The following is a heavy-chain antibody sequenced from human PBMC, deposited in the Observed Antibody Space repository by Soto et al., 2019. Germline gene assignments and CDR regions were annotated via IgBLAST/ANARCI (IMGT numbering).Heavy chain of an antibody. V-gene: IGHV1-3*01. CDR2: INAGNGNT. CDR3: ARVGQNRPADASDI. Sequence: ASVKVSCKASGYTFTSYAMHWVRQAPGQRPEWMGWINAGNGNTKYSQKFQGRVTITRDTSASTAYMELSSLRSEDTAVYYCARVGQNRPADASDIWGQGPMVTLSS. CDR1: GYTFTSYA. J-gene: IGHJ3*02.